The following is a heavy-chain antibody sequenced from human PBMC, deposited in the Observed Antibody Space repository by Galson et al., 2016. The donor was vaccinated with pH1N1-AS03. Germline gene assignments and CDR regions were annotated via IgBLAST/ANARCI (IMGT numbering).Heavy chain of an antibody. Sequence: SLRLSCAASGFTFSGYSMSWVRQAPGKGLEWLSGISSDGSRTGYRDSVRGRFTVSRDNSKSTLFLQMNSLRAEDTAVYYCAKDRVYNDNVWVFDYWGQGTLVTVSS. CDR2: ISSDGSRT. D-gene: IGHD5-24*01. J-gene: IGHJ4*02. CDR3: AKDRVYNDNVWVFDY. CDR1: GFTFSGYS. V-gene: IGHV3-23*01.